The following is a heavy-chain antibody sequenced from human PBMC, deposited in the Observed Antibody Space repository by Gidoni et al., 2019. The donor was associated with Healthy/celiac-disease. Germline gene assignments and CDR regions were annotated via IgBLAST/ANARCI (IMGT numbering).Heavy chain of an antibody. D-gene: IGHD6-19*01. V-gene: IGHV3-30-3*01. CDR2: ISYDGSNK. CDR3: ARGHIAVAAYFDY. CDR1: VFPFSSYA. J-gene: IGHJ4*02. Sequence: QVQLVESGGGVVQPGRSLGLPCSASVFPFSSYAMPWVRQAPGKGLEWVAVISYDGSNKYSAGSVKGRFTISRANSKNTLYLQMNSLRAEATAVYYCARGHIAVAAYFDYWGQGTLVTVSS.